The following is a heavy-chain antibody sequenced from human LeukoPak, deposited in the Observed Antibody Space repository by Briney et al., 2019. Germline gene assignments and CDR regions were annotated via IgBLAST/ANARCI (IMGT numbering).Heavy chain of an antibody. V-gene: IGHV4-59*08. D-gene: IGHD6-19*01. Sequence: SETLSLICTVSGGTISSYYWNWLRQPPGKGLEWIGYVHYSGSTKYNPSLKSRVTISVDTSKNQFSLKLSSVTAADTAVYYCARWYSSGWAFDYWGQGTLVTVSS. J-gene: IGHJ4*02. CDR2: VHYSGST. CDR1: GGTISSYY. CDR3: ARWYSSGWAFDY.